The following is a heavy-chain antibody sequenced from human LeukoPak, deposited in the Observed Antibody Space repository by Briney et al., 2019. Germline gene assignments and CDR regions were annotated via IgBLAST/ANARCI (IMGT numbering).Heavy chain of an antibody. D-gene: IGHD2-2*01. CDR2: ISYDGSNK. J-gene: IGHJ4*02. CDR3: AAIQGYCSSTSCSHFDY. Sequence: GRSLRLSCAASGFTFSSYAMHWVRQAPGKGLEWVAVISYDGSNKYYADSVKGRFTISRDNSKNTLYLQMNSLRAEDTAVYYYAAIQGYCSSTSCSHFDYWGQGTLVTVSS. CDR1: GFTFSSYA. V-gene: IGHV3-30*04.